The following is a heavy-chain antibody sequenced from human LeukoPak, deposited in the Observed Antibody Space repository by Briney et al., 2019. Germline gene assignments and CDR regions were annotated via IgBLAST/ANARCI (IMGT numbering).Heavy chain of an antibody. D-gene: IGHD6-19*01. CDR3: ARAYSSGPMDV. J-gene: IGHJ6*04. CDR2: ISSSSSTI. Sequence: GGSLRLSCAASGFTFSDYYMSWIRQAPGKGLEWVSYISSSSSTIYYADSVKGRFTISRDNAKNSLYLQMNSLRAEDTAVYYCARAYSSGPMDVWGKGTTVTVSS. CDR1: GFTFSDYY. V-gene: IGHV3-11*04.